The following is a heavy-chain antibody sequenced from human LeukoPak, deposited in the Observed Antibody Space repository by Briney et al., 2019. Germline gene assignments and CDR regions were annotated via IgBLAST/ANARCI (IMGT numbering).Heavy chain of an antibody. CDR1: GGTFSSYA. CDR3: ARDQSENYYGSGSYSPDAFDI. Sequence: ASVKVSCKASGGTFSSYAISWVRQAPGQGLERMGGIIPIFGTANYAQKFQGRVTITADESTSTAYMELSSLRSEDTAVYYCARDQSENYYGSGSYSPDAFDIWGQGTMVTVSS. J-gene: IGHJ3*02. CDR2: IIPIFGTA. V-gene: IGHV1-69*13. D-gene: IGHD3-10*01.